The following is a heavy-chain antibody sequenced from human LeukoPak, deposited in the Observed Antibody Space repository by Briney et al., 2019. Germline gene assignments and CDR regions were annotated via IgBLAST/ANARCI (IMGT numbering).Heavy chain of an antibody. CDR2: INPSGGTT. J-gene: IGHJ3*02. Sequence: ASVKVSCKASGYTFTSYYMHWVRQAPGQGLEWMGIINPSGGTTIYAQGFQGRVTMTRDTSTSTVYMELSSLRYEDTAVYYCARQRGGQYEDGFDIWGQRTMVTVSS. D-gene: IGHD2-8*01. V-gene: IGHV1-46*01. CDR1: GYTFTSYY. CDR3: ARQRGGQYEDGFDI.